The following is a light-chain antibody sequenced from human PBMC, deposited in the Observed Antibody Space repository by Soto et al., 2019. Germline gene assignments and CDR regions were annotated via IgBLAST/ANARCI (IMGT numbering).Light chain of an antibody. CDR1: QSPSGW. CDR2: KAS. V-gene: IGKV1-5*03. Sequence: DIQLTQSPSTLSASVGDRVIITCRASQSPSGWLAWYQQKPGKAPNLLIYKASTLKSEVPSSFSGSRSGTEFTLTISSLQPDDSTTYYCQRWNSYSWTFGQGTKVEI. CDR3: QRWNSYSWT. J-gene: IGKJ1*01.